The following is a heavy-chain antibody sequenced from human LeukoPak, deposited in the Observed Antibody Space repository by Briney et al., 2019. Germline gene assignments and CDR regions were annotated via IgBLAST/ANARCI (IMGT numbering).Heavy chain of an antibody. D-gene: IGHD3-22*01. CDR1: GFTFSSYA. Sequence: PGRSLRLSCAASGFTFSSYAMHWVRQAPGKGLEWVAVVWYDGTKTYSPDPVKGRITISRDDSKNTLYLQMNSLRAEDTAVYHCARGVDYYDSSGTIDYWGQGTLVTVSS. CDR3: ARGVDYYDSSGTIDY. J-gene: IGHJ4*02. CDR2: VWYDGTKT. V-gene: IGHV3-33*01.